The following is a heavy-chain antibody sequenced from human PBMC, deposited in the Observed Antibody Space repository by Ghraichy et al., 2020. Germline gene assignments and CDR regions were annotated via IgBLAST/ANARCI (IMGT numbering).Heavy chain of an antibody. V-gene: IGHV1-69*06. Sequence: SVKVSCKASGGTFSSDAISWERQAPRQGLERMGGIIPIFGTANYAQKFQGRVTITADKSTSTAYMGLSSLRSEETAVYYCARSAGAPAAAFDYWGQGTLVTVSS. D-gene: IGHD6-13*01. CDR2: IIPIFGTA. CDR3: ARSAGAPAAAFDY. CDR1: GGTFSSDA. J-gene: IGHJ4*02.